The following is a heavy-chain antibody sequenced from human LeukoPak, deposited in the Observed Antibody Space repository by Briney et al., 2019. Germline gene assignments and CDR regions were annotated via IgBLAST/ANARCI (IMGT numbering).Heavy chain of an antibody. V-gene: IGHV3-48*01. CDR2: ISSSSSTI. CDR3: ARDLEYSSSSPMGY. D-gene: IGHD6-6*01. J-gene: IGHJ4*02. Sequence: SLXXXCXASGFTFSSYSMNXVRQAPGKGRXWVSYISSSSSTIYYADSVKGRFTISRDNAKNSLYLQMNSLRAEDTAVYYCARDLEYSSSSPMGYWGQGTLVTVSS. CDR1: GFTFSSYS.